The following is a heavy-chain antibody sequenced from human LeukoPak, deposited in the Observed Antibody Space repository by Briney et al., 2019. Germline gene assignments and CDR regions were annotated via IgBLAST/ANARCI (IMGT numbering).Heavy chain of an antibody. D-gene: IGHD3-3*01. CDR3: ARMSGSRLPGY. J-gene: IGHJ4*02. Sequence: GGSLRLSCSASGFTFSSHSMNWVRQAPGKGLEWVSYISSSSSARYYADSVKGRFTISRDDARNSLYLQMNSLRAEDTAVYYCARMSGSRLPGYWGQGTLVTVSS. V-gene: IGHV3-48*01. CDR1: GFTFSSHS. CDR2: ISSSSSAR.